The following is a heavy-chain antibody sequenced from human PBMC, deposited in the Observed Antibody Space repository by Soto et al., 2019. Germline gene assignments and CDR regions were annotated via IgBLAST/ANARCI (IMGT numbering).Heavy chain of an antibody. D-gene: IGHD1-26*01. CDR2: IYWNDDK. Sequence: QITLKESGPTLVKPTQTLTLTCTFSGFSLSTSGVGVGWICQPPGKALEWLALIYWNDDKRYSPSLKSRLTITKDTSKNQVVLTMTNMDPVDTATYYCAHRLVGATFDYWGQGTLVTVSS. CDR3: AHRLVGATFDY. CDR1: GFSLSTSGVG. J-gene: IGHJ4*02. V-gene: IGHV2-5*01.